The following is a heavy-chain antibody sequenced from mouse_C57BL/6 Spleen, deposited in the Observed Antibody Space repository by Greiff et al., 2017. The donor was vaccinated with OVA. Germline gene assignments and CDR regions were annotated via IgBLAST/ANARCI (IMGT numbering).Heavy chain of an antibody. V-gene: IGHV1-64*01. D-gene: IGHD2-5*01. CDR3: AREHSNYVDY. CDR2: IHPNSGST. Sequence: QVQLQQPGAELVKPGASVKLSCKASGYTLTSYWMHWVKQRPGQGLEWIGMIHPNSGSTNYNEKFKSKATLTVDKSSSTAYMQLSSLTSEDSAVYYCAREHSNYVDYWGQGTTLTVSS. J-gene: IGHJ2*01. CDR1: GYTLTSYW.